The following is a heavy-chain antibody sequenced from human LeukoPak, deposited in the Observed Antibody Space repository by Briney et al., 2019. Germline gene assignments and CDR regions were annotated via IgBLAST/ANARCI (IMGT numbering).Heavy chain of an antibody. V-gene: IGHV4-59*01. CDR2: IYYNGSP. J-gene: IGHJ4*02. Sequence: PLETLSLTCTVSGASLISYYWNWIRQPPGKGLERIGYIYYNGSPNYNPSPKSRVTMSQDTSKNQFSLKLTSVTAADTAVYYCARDSRSYERSGYYHFDYWGQGSLVTVSS. CDR3: ARDSRSYERSGYYHFDY. CDR1: GASLISYY. D-gene: IGHD3-22*01.